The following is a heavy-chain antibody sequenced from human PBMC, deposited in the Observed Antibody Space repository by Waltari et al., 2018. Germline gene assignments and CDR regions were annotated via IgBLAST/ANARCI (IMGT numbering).Heavy chain of an antibody. CDR3: ARALPGEITVYDY. CDR2: IKQDGTQQ. V-gene: IGHV3-7*01. CDR1: GFTFGSHW. J-gene: IGHJ4*02. D-gene: IGHD3-10*01. Sequence: EVQLVESGGGLVQHGGSLSLSCVASGFTFGSHWMSWVRQAPEKGLEWVADIKQDGTQQYYVDSVKGRFTVSRDNHKNSLFLQMNSLRAEDTAVYYCARALPGEITVYDYWAQGALVTVSS.